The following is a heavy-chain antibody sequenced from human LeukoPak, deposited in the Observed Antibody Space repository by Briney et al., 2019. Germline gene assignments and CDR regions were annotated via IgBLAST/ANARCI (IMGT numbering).Heavy chain of an antibody. CDR1: GFTFSSYW. D-gene: IGHD4-11*01. CDR3: AKDDFSGSPRVPDY. J-gene: IGHJ4*02. V-gene: IGHV3-7*05. CDR2: IKHDGSEK. Sequence: GGSLRLSCAASGFTFSSYWMSWVRQAPEKGLEWVANIKHDGSEKNYVDSVKGRFTISRDNAKNSLYLQMNSLRAEDTAVYYCAKDDFSGSPRVPDYWGQGTLVSVSS.